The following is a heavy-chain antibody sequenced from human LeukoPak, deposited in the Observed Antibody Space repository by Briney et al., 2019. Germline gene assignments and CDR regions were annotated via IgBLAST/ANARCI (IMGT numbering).Heavy chain of an antibody. Sequence: GGSLRLSCAASGFTFRNYAMHWVRQAPGKGLEYVSAISSNGGITYYANSVKGRFTISRDNSKNTLYLQMGSLRAEDMAVYYCARALIAARPDSLFDYWGQGTLVTVSS. J-gene: IGHJ4*02. V-gene: IGHV3-64*01. CDR3: ARALIAARPDSLFDY. CDR1: GFTFRNYA. CDR2: ISSNGGIT. D-gene: IGHD6-6*01.